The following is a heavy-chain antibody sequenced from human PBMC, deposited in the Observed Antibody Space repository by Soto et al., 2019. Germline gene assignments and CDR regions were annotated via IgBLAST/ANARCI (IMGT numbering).Heavy chain of an antibody. V-gene: IGHV3-7*05. CDR2: IKQDGSEK. J-gene: IGHJ6*02. CDR1: GFTLRSYW. D-gene: IGHD3-22*01. CDR3: ARDLTMIVVVMDV. Sequence: PGGSLRLSCAASGFTLRSYWMSWVRQAPGKGLEWVANIKQDGSEKYYVDSVKGRFTISRDNAKNSLYLQMNSLRAEDTAVYYCARDLTMIVVVMDVWGQGTTVTVSS.